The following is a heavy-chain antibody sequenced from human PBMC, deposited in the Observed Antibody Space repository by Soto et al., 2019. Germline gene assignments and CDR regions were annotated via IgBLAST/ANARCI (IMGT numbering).Heavy chain of an antibody. J-gene: IGHJ4*02. V-gene: IGHV4-31*03. CDR1: GGSISSGGYY. Sequence: QVQLQESGPGLVKPSQTLSLTCTVSGGSISSGGYYWSWIRQHPGKGLEWIGYIYYSGSTYYNPPLQSRVTISVDTSKNQFSLKLSSVTAADTAVYYCARTRDDSSGYCLDYWGQGTLVTVSS. CDR3: ARTRDDSSGYCLDY. D-gene: IGHD3-22*01. CDR2: IYYSGST.